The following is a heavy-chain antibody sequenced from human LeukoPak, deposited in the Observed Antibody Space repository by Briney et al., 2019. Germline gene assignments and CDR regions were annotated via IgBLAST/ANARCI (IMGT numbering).Heavy chain of an antibody. Sequence: GGSLRLSYAASAFTFSSYAMSWVRQAPGKGLEWVSAISGSGGSTYYADSVKGRFTISRDNSKNTLYLQMNSLRAEDTAVYYCAKVEVVPARLGYFQHWGQGTLVTVFS. J-gene: IGHJ1*01. CDR3: AKVEVVPARLGYFQH. D-gene: IGHD2-2*01. V-gene: IGHV3-23*01. CDR1: AFTFSSYA. CDR2: ISGSGGST.